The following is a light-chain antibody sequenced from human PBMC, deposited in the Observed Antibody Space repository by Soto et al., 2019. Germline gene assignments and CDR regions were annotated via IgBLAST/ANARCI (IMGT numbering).Light chain of an antibody. CDR2: GNR. CDR1: NSNLGAGYD. CDR3: QAYDYSLTAVV. J-gene: IGLJ3*02. V-gene: IGLV1-40*01. Sequence: QPVLTQPPSESGAPGQRVTISCTGNNSNLGAGYDVHWYQQLPGAAPKLVIFGNRNRPSGVPERFSGSKSGTSASLAITGLQAEDEADYYCQAYDYSLTAVVFGGGTQLTVL.